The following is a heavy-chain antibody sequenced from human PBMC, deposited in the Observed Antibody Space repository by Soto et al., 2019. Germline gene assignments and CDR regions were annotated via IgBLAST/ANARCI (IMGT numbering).Heavy chain of an antibody. CDR2: ISAYNGNT. CDR3: ARHYETHYYYYGMDV. CDR1: GYTFTSYG. D-gene: IGHD3-16*01. V-gene: IGHV1-18*01. Sequence: ASVKVSCKASGYTFTSYGISWVRQAPGQGLEWMGWISAYNGNTNYAQKLQGRVAMTTDTSTSTAYMELRSLRSDDTAVYYCARHYETHYYYYGMDVWGQGTTVTVSS. J-gene: IGHJ6*02.